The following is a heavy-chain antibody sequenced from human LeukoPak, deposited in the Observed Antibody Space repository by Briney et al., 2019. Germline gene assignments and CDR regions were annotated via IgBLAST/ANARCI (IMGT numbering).Heavy chain of an antibody. CDR1: GGSFSGNY. CDR3: ARYSYGCRSYYYMDV. D-gene: IGHD5-18*01. Sequence: SETLSLTCAVYGGSFSGNYWSWIRQPPGKGLEWIGDINHSGSTNYNPSLKSRVTISVDTSKNQFSLKLSSVTAADTAVYYCARYSYGCRSYYYMDVWSKGTTATVP. CDR2: INHSGST. V-gene: IGHV4-34*01. J-gene: IGHJ6*03.